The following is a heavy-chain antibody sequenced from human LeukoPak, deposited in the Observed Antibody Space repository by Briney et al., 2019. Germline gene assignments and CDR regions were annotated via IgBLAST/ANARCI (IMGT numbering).Heavy chain of an antibody. CDR1: AFTVSSNY. V-gene: IGHV3-53*01. CDR3: ARGLEVRGVLFDY. CDR2: IYSGGST. J-gene: IGHJ4*02. D-gene: IGHD3-10*01. Sequence: PGGSLRLSCAASAFTVSSNYMSWVRQAPGKGLEWVSVIYSGGSTYYAVSVKGRFTISRDNSKNTLYLQMNSLRAEDTAVYYCARGLEVRGVLFDYWGQGTLVNVSS.